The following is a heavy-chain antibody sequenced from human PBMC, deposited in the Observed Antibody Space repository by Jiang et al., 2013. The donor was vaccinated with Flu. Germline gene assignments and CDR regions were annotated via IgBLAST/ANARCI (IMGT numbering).Heavy chain of an antibody. V-gene: IGHV3-30*02. CDR3: ATLRGSTYDSYLLDF. D-gene: IGHD3-10*01. J-gene: IGHJ4*02. Sequence: GVVQPGGSLRLSCGASGFTFNYYAMYWVRQAPGKGLEWVASIWHDGSNRNYGDSVKGRFTVSRDNSRDTLYLQMNSLTVEDTAIYFCATLRGSTYDSYLLDFWGQGTLVTVSS. CDR1: GFTFNYYA. CDR2: IWHDGSNR.